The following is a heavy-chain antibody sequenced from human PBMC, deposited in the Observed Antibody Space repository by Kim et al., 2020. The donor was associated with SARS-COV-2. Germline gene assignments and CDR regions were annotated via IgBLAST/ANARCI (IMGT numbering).Heavy chain of an antibody. CDR2: IIPIFGTA. V-gene: IGHV1-69*13. D-gene: IGHD4-17*01. CDR3: ARTRVDGDSYYYYYGMDV. Sequence: SVKVSCKASGGTFSSYAISWVRQAPGQGLEWMGGIIPIFGTANYAQKFQGRVTITADESTSTAYMELSSLRSEDTAVYYCARTRVDGDSYYYYYGMDVWGQGTTVTVSS. CDR1: GGTFSSYA. J-gene: IGHJ6*02.